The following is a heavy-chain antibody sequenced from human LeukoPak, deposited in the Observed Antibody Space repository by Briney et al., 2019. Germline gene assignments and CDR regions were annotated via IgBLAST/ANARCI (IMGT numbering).Heavy chain of an antibody. CDR2: IRYDGSNK. V-gene: IGHV3-30*02. CDR3: AKDPTIYEDYFDY. J-gene: IGHJ4*02. Sequence: GGSLRLSCAASGFTFNSYSMNWVRQAPGKGLEWVAFIRYDGSNKYYADSVKGRFTISRDNSKNTLYLQMNSLRAEDTAVYYCAKDPTIYEDYFDYWGQGTLVTVSS. D-gene: IGHD3-3*01. CDR1: GFTFNSYS.